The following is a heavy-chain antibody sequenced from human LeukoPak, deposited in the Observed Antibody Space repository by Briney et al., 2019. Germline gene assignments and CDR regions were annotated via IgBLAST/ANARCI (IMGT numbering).Heavy chain of an antibody. CDR1: GFTFSTYA. CDR3: AKEMATIRAFDF. Sequence: PGGSLRLSCAASGFTFSTYAMSWVCHAPRKGLEMVSVISVSGSRTYYADSVKGRFTISIDKSKNTLYLQMNSVRAEDTAVYYCAKEMATIRAFDFWGQGAMVTVSS. CDR2: ISVSGSRT. V-gene: IGHV3-23*01. D-gene: IGHD5-12*01. J-gene: IGHJ3*01.